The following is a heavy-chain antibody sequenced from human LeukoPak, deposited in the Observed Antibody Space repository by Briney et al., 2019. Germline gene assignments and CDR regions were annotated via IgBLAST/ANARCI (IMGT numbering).Heavy chain of an antibody. CDR1: GGSFSGYY. J-gene: IGHJ4*02. Sequence: SETLSLTCAVYGGSFSGYYWSWIRQPPGKGLEWIGEINHSGSTNYNPSLKSRVTISVDTSKNQFSLKLSSVTAADTAVYYCARDQVSSSSTIAYWGQGTLVTVSS. CDR3: ARDQVSSSSTIAY. CDR2: INHSGST. D-gene: IGHD6-6*01. V-gene: IGHV4-34*01.